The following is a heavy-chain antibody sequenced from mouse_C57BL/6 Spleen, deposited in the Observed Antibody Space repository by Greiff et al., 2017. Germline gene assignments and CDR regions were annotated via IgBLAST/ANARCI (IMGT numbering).Heavy chain of an antibody. D-gene: IGHD1-1*01. J-gene: IGHJ4*01. Sequence: EVKLEESGGGLVQPGGSMKLSCVASGFTFSNYWMNWVRQSPEKGLEWVAQIRLKSDNYATNYAESVKGKFTISRDASKSSVYLQMNNLRADDTGIYYCTGSSFYYGSSYAMDYWGQGTSVTVSS. CDR1: GFTFSNYW. CDR2: IRLKSDNYAT. V-gene: IGHV6-3*01. CDR3: TGSSFYYGSSYAMDY.